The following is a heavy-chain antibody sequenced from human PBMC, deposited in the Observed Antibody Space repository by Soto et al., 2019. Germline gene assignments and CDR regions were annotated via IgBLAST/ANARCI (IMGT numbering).Heavy chain of an antibody. D-gene: IGHD3-10*01. CDR2: ISYSGST. J-gene: IGHJ6*02. V-gene: IGHV4-30-4*01. Sequence: SETRSFTGTASRGSNSSGDYYWSWIRQPPGKGLEWFGCISYSGSTYYNPSLKSRFIISVDTSKNQFSLKLSSVTAADTAVYYCARGTDSVMGVWGQGTTVTV. CDR3: ARGTDSVMGV. CDR1: RGSNSSGDYY.